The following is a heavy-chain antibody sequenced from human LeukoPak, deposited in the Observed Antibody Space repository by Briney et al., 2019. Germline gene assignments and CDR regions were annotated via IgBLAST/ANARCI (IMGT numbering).Heavy chain of an antibody. CDR3: ARVTDSSAFDY. D-gene: IGHD3-22*01. CDR1: GFTFSDYY. J-gene: IGHJ4*02. Sequence: GGSLRLSCAASGFTFSDYYMSWIRQAPRKGLEWVSYISSSGSTIYYADSVKGRFTISRDNAKNSLYLQMNSLRAEDTAVYYCARVTDSSAFDYWGQGTLVTVSS. V-gene: IGHV3-11*04. CDR2: ISSSGSTI.